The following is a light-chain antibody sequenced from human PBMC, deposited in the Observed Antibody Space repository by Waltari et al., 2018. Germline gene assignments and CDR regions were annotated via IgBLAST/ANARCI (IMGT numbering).Light chain of an antibody. Sequence: QFALTQPAPVSGSPGQSVTIFCAGTSNDVGGYNSVSWYQEHPGQAPRVIIYDVSDRPSGVSDRFSGSKSGNTASLTISGLQAEDEADYYCSSQSSNDVVLFGGGTKLTV. CDR2: DVS. CDR3: SSQSSNDVVL. V-gene: IGLV2-14*01. J-gene: IGLJ2*01. CDR1: SNDVGGYNS.